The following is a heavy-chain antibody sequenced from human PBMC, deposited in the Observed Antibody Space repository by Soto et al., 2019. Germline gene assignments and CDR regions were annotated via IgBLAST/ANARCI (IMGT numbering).Heavy chain of an antibody. D-gene: IGHD5-18*01. V-gene: IGHV3-7*01. CDR3: VREYTAMVPKYYYYFYGMDV. Sequence: GGSLRLSCAAPGFTFSSYWMSWVRQAPGKGLEWVANIKQDGSEKYYVDSVKGQFTISRDNAKNSLYLQMISLRAEDTAVSYCVREYTAMVPKYYYYFYGMDVWGQGTTVTVS. CDR1: GFTFSSYW. J-gene: IGHJ6*02. CDR2: IKQDGSEK.